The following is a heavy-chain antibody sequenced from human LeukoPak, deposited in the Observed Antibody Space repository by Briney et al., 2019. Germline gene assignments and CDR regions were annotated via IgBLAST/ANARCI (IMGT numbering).Heavy chain of an antibody. CDR3: AREKLSSFDSSGYFDH. CDR2: ISSSGSAI. D-gene: IGHD3-22*01. V-gene: IGHV3-48*03. J-gene: IGHJ4*02. Sequence: GGSLRLSCAASGFTFSSYEMNWVRQAPGKGLEWVSFISSSGSAIHYADSVRGRFTISRDNAKNSLFLQMSRLRAEDTAVYYCAREKLSSFDSSGYFDHWGQGTLVTVSS. CDR1: GFTFSSYE.